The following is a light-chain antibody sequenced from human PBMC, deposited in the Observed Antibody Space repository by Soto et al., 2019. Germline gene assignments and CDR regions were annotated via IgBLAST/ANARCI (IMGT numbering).Light chain of an antibody. CDR3: QQYGIFPIT. Sequence: ENVLTQSPGTLSLSPGERATLSCRASQSVTNNYLSWYQQKPGQAPRLLIYHASSRATGIPDRFSGSGSGTDFTLSISRLEPEDFAVFYCQQYGIFPITFGQGTRLEI. J-gene: IGKJ5*01. V-gene: IGKV3-20*01. CDR1: QSVTNNY. CDR2: HAS.